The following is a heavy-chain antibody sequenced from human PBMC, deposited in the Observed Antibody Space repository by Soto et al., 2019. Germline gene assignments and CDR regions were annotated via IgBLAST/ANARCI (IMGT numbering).Heavy chain of an antibody. D-gene: IGHD2-15*01. CDR3: ARASAVVY. J-gene: IGHJ4*02. CDR1: GFTFSSYA. Sequence: QVQLVESGGGVVQPGRSLRLSCAASGFTFSSYAMHWVRQAPGKGLEWVAVISYDGSNKYYADSVKGRFTISRDNSKNRLYLQMNSLRAEDSAVYYCARASAVVYWGQGTLVTVSS. V-gene: IGHV3-30-3*01. CDR2: ISYDGSNK.